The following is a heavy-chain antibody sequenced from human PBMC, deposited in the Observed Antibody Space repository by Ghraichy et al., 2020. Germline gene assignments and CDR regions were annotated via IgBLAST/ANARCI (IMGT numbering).Heavy chain of an antibody. V-gene: IGHV3-23*01. CDR1: GFTFSSYA. J-gene: IGHJ5*02. D-gene: IGHD3-10*01. CDR2: ISGSGGST. Sequence: GGSLRLSCAASGFTFSSYAMSWVRQAPGKGLEWVSAISGSGGSTYYADSVKGRFTISRDNSKNTLYLQMNSLRAEDTAVYYCAKDVAGITMVRGVYSRTVNWFDPWGQGTLVTVSS. CDR3: AKDVAGITMVRGVYSRTVNWFDP.